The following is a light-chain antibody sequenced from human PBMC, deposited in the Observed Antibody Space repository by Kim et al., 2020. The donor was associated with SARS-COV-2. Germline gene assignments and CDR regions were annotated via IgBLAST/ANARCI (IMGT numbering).Light chain of an antibody. CDR1: SGSIASNY. CDR3: QSYDSSNFWV. CDR2: EDN. V-gene: IGLV6-57*04. J-gene: IGLJ3*02. Sequence: NFMLTQPHSVSESPGKTVTISCTRSSGSIASNYVQWYQQRPGSAPTTVIYEDNQRPSGVPDRFSGSIDSSSNSASLTISGLKTEDEADYYCQSYDSSNFWVFGGGTQLPS.